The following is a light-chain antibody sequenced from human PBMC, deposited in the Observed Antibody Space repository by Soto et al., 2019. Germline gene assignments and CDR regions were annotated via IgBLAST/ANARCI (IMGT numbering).Light chain of an antibody. CDR1: QSISCW. Sequence: DIQMTQSPSTLSAAVGDRVTITCRASQSISCWLAWYQQKPGKAPKHLIYKASSLESGVPSRFSGSGSGTEFPLTISSLQPDDFATYYCQQYNSYWTFGQGTKVEMK. CDR3: QQYNSYWT. J-gene: IGKJ1*01. CDR2: KAS. V-gene: IGKV1-5*03.